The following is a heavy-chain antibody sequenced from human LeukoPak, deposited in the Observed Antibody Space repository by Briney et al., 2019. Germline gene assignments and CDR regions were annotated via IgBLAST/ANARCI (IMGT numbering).Heavy chain of an antibody. J-gene: IGHJ4*02. V-gene: IGHV3-48*03. D-gene: IGHD5-18*01. CDR2: ISSSGSTI. Sequence: GGSLRLSCAASGFIFSSYEMNWVRQAPGKGLEWVSYISSSGSTIYYADSVKGRFTISRDNAKNSLYLQMNSLRAEDTAVYYCARDDSYGLDYWGQGTLVTVSS. CDR1: GFIFSSYE. CDR3: ARDDSYGLDY.